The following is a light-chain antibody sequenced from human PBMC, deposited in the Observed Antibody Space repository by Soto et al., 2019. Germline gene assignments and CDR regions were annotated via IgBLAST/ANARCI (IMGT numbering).Light chain of an antibody. CDR2: DVT. CDR1: SSDVGGYNY. CDR3: CSYAGSYILV. Sequence: QSALTQPRSVSGSPGQSVTISCTGTSSDVGGYNYVSWYQQHPGKAPTVMIYDVTNRPSGVPDRFSGSKSGNTASLTISGLQAGDEADYYCCSYAGSYILVFGGGTKVTVL. J-gene: IGLJ2*01. V-gene: IGLV2-11*01.